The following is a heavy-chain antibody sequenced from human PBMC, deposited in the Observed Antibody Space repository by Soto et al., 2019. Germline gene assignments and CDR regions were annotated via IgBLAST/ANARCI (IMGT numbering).Heavy chain of an antibody. CDR1: DGSISGNF. CDR2: ISSNGNT. J-gene: IGHJ4*02. D-gene: IGHD6-19*01. V-gene: IGHV4-4*07. CDR3: AREVWVAGLLYYFDF. Sequence: ETLSLTCTVSDGSISGNFLTWIRQPAGKGLEWIGRISSNGNTDYNPSLKSRVTMSIDTSKNHFSLDLISVTASDTAIYYCAREVWVAGLLYYFDFWGQGTLVTVSS.